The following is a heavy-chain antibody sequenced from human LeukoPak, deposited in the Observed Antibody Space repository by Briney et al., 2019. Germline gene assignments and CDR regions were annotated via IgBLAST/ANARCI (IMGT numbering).Heavy chain of an antibody. V-gene: IGHV4-61*02. CDR3: ASLRYFDWLVDY. Sequence: ASETLSLTCTVSGGSISSGSYYWSWIRQPARKGLEWIGRIYTSGSTNYNPSLKSRVTISVDTSKNQFSLKLSSVTAADTAVYYCASLRYFDWLVDYWGQGTLVTVSS. CDR2: IYTSGST. J-gene: IGHJ4*02. D-gene: IGHD3-9*01. CDR1: GGSISSGSYY.